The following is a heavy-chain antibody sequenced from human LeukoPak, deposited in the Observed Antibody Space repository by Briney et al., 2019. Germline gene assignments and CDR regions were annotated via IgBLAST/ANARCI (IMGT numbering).Heavy chain of an antibody. V-gene: IGHV2-5*02. J-gene: IGHJ4*02. CDR1: GFLLRTGGVG. Sequence: SGPPLPNPTQPLTLTCTFSGFLLRTGGVGVAWIRQPPGKALEWLALIYWDDDKRYSPSLKSRLTITNDASKNQVVLTMTNIDPVDTATYYCAHRRIAAAGIDYFDYWGQGTLVTVSS. D-gene: IGHD6-13*01. CDR3: AHRRIAAAGIDYFDY. CDR2: IYWDDDK.